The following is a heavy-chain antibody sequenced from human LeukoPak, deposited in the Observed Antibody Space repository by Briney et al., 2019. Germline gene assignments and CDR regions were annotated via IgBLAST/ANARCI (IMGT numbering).Heavy chain of an antibody. CDR1: GFTFSSYS. Sequence: GGSLRLSCAASGFTFSSYSMNWVRQAPGKGLEWVSSISSSSSYIYYADSVKGRFTISRDNAKNSLYLQMNSLRAEDTAVYYSARENRNYYDSSGYYPENWFDPWGQGTLVTVSS. CDR2: ISSSSSYI. V-gene: IGHV3-21*01. CDR3: ARENRNYYDSSGYYPENWFDP. D-gene: IGHD3-22*01. J-gene: IGHJ5*02.